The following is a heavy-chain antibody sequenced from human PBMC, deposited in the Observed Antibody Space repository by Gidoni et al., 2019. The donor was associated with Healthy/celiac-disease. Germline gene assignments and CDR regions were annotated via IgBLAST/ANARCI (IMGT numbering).Heavy chain of an antibody. Sequence: QVQLVESGGGVVQPGRSLRLSCAASGFTFSSYGMHWVRQAPGKGLEWVAVISYDGSNKYYADSVKGRFTISRDNSKNTLYLQMNSLRAEDTAVYYCAKCKVTGTTVYYFDYWGQGTLVTVSS. CDR3: AKCKVTGTTVYYFDY. V-gene: IGHV3-30*18. CDR2: ISYDGSNK. D-gene: IGHD1-7*01. CDR1: GFTFSSYG. J-gene: IGHJ4*02.